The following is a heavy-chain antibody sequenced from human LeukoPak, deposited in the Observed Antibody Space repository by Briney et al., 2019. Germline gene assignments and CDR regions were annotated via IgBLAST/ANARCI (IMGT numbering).Heavy chain of an antibody. D-gene: IGHD3-3*01. CDR1: GFTFSSYA. J-gene: IGHJ6*02. Sequence: GRSLRLSCAASGFTFSSYAMHWVRQAPGKGLEWVAVISYDGSNKYYADSVKGRFTISRDNSKNTLYLQMNSLRAEDTAVYYRARDYDFWSGLYGMDVWGQGTTVTVSS. CDR3: ARDYDFWSGLYGMDV. V-gene: IGHV3-30-3*01. CDR2: ISYDGSNK.